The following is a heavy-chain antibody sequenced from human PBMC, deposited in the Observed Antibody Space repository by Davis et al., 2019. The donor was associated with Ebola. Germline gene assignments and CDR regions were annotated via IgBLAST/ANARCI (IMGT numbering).Heavy chain of an antibody. D-gene: IGHD3-9*01. CDR3: ATDPYDILTGFRD. Sequence: GESLKISCKGSGYSFTSYWISWVRQMPGKGLEWMGRIDPSDSYTNYSPSFQGYVTISADKSISTAYLQWSSLKASDTAMYYCATDPYDILTGFRDWGQGTLVTVSS. CDR2: IDPSDSYT. V-gene: IGHV5-10-1*01. CDR1: GYSFTSYW. J-gene: IGHJ4*02.